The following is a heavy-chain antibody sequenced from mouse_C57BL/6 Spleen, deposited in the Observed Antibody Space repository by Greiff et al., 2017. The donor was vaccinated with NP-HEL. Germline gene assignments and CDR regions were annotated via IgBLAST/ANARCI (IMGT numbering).Heavy chain of an antibody. Sequence: QVQLKQSGAELARPGASVKMSCKASGYTFTSYTMHWVKQRPGQGLEWIGYINPSSGYTKYNQKFKDKATLTADKSSSTAYMQLSSLTSEDSAVYYCAIGKDYGSTYYAMDYWGQGTTLTVSS. CDR2: INPSSGYT. CDR1: GYTFTSYT. J-gene: IGHJ2*01. CDR3: AIGKDYGSTYYAMDY. D-gene: IGHD1-1*01. V-gene: IGHV1-4*01.